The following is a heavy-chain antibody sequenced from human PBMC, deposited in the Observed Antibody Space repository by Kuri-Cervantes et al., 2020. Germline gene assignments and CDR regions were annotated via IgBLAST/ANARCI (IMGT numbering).Heavy chain of an antibody. V-gene: IGHV4-31*03. J-gene: IGHJ5*02. Sequence: LRLSCTVSGGSISSGGYYWSWIRQHPGKGLEWIGYIFYSGSTIYNPSLKSRLTISVDTSKYQFSLRLTSVTAADTAVYYCARTEYNWFDPWGQGTLVTVSS. CDR1: GGSISSGGYY. CDR2: IFYSGST. D-gene: IGHD3-10*01. CDR3: ARTEYNWFDP.